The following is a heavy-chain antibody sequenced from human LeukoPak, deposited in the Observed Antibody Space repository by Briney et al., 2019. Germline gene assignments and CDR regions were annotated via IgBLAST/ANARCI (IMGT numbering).Heavy chain of an antibody. CDR1: GFTVSSNY. CDR3: ASGWDSSSWYY. D-gene: IGHD6-13*01. Sequence: GGSLRLSCAASGFTVSSNYMSWVRQAPGKGLEWVSVIYSGGSTYYADSVKGRFTISRDNSKNTLYLQMNSLRAEDTAVYYCASGWDSSSWYYWGQGTLVTVSS. V-gene: IGHV3-53*01. J-gene: IGHJ4*02. CDR2: IYSGGST.